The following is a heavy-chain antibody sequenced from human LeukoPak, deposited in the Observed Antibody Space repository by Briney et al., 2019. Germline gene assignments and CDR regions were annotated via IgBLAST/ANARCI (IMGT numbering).Heavy chain of an antibody. CDR2: ITDSSSDI. Sequence: PGGSLRLSCAASGFTFSSYSMNWVRQAPGKGLEWVSSITDSSSDIYYADSVKGRLTISRDNAKNSLYLQMNSLRAEDTAVYYCARDSNRYYYYYMDVWGKGTTVTVSS. CDR1: GFTFSSYS. D-gene: IGHD2-8*01. J-gene: IGHJ6*03. CDR3: ARDSNRYYYYYMDV. V-gene: IGHV3-21*01.